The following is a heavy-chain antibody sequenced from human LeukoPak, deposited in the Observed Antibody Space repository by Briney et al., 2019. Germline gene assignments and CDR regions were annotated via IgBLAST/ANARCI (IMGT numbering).Heavy chain of an antibody. CDR2: INHSGST. CDR3: ARGGTIVVVPAANNWFDP. CDR1: GGSISSYY. D-gene: IGHD2-2*01. V-gene: IGHV4-34*01. J-gene: IGHJ5*02. Sequence: SETLSLTCTVSGGSISSYYWTWLRQPPGKGLEWIGEINHSGSTNYNPSLKSRVTISVDTSKNQFSLKLSSVTAADTAVYYCARGGTIVVVPAANNWFDPWGQGTLVTVSS.